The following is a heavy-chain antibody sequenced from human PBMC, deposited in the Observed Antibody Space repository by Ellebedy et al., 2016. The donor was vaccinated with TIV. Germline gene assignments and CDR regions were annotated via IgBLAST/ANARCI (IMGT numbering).Heavy chain of an antibody. V-gene: IGHV3-73*01. CDR3: TASAGTSSGGFDP. J-gene: IGHJ5*02. CDR1: GFTFSGFT. D-gene: IGHD6-19*01. Sequence: PGGSLRLSCAASGFTFSGFTVHWVRQASGGGLEWLGRIRGKANNYATVYAASVKGRFTISRDDSENAAYLQMNSLKTEDTAIYYCTASAGTSSGGFDPWGQGTLVLVSS. CDR2: IRGKANNYAT.